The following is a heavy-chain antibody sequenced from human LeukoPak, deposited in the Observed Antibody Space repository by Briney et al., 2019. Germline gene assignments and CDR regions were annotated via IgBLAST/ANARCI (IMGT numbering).Heavy chain of an antibody. Sequence: SQTLSLTCTVSGGSISSGGYYWSWICQHPGKGLEWIGYIYYSGSTYYNPSLKSRVTISVDTSKNQFSLKLSSVTAADTAVYYCARDFTGTTPYYYYGMDVWGQGTTVTVSS. D-gene: IGHD1-1*01. CDR1: GGSISSGGYY. J-gene: IGHJ6*02. CDR3: ARDFTGTTPYYYYGMDV. CDR2: IYYSGST. V-gene: IGHV4-31*03.